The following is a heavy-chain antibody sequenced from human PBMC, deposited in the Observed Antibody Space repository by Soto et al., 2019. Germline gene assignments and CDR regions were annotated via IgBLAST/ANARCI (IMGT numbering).Heavy chain of an antibody. D-gene: IGHD5-12*01. CDR1: GFTFSSYA. CDR2: ISYDGSNK. CDR3: ARDPGDGYKAFDL. V-gene: IGHV3-30-3*01. J-gene: IGHJ2*01. Sequence: QVQLVESGGGVVQPGRSLRLSCAASGFTFSSYAMHWVRQAPGKGLEWVAVISYDGSNKYYADSVKGRFTISRDNSKNTLYLQMNSLRAEDTAVYYCARDPGDGYKAFDLWCRGTLVTVSS.